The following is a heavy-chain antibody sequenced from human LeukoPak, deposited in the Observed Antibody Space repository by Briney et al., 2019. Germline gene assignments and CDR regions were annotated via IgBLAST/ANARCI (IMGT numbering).Heavy chain of an antibody. D-gene: IGHD5-18*01. J-gene: IGHJ4*02. CDR3: ARGRSPRGYSYGYYYFDY. V-gene: IGHV3-7*01. CDR2: IKQDGSEK. Sequence: PGGSLRLSCAASGFTLSSYWMSWVRQAPGKGLEWVANIKQDGSEKYYVDSVKGRFTISRDNAKNSLYLQMNSLRAEDTAVYYCARGRSPRGYSYGYYYFDYWGQGTLVTVSS. CDR1: GFTLSSYW.